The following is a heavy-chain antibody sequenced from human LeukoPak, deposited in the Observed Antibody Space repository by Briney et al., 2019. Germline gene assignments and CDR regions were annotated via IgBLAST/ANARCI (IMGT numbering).Heavy chain of an antibody. Sequence: PGGSLRLSCAASGFTFSSYAMHWVRQAPGKGLEWVAVISYDGSNKYYADSVKGRFTISRDNSKNTLYLQMNSLRAEDTAVYYCARKGWYSDLWGRGTLVSVSS. CDR2: ISYDGSNK. CDR1: GFTFSSYA. J-gene: IGHJ2*01. CDR3: ARKGWYSDL. V-gene: IGHV3-30*04.